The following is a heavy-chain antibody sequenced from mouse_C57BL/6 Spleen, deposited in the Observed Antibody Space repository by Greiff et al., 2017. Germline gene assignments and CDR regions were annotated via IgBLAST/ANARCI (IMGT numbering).Heavy chain of an antibody. J-gene: IGHJ3*01. CDR3: ARAYGYDPAWFAY. V-gene: IGHV5-4*03. D-gene: IGHD2-2*01. CDR1: GFTFSSYA. CDR2: ISDGGSYT. Sequence: EVKLEESGGGLVKPGGSLKLSCAASGFTFSSYAMSWVRQTPEKRLEWVATISDGGSYTYYPDNVKGRFTISRDNAKNNLYLQMSHLKSEDTAMYYCARAYGYDPAWFAYWGQGTLVTVSA.